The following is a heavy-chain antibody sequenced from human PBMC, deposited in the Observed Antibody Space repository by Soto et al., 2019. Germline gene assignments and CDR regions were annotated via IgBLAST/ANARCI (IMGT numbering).Heavy chain of an antibody. CDR2: IIPIFGTA. J-gene: IGHJ4*02. V-gene: IGHV1-69*13. Sequence: SVKVSCKASGYTFTSYGISWVRQAPGQGLEWMGGIIPIFGTANYAQKFQGRVTITADESTSTAYMELSSLRSEDTAVYYCAREQDGYNQEDQSFDYWGQGTLVTVSS. CDR3: AREQDGYNQEDQSFDY. D-gene: IGHD5-12*01. CDR1: GYTFTSYG.